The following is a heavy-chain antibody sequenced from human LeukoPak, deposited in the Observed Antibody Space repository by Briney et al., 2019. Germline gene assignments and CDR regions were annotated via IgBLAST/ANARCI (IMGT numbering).Heavy chain of an antibody. CDR2: IRSKPYLYAT. CDR1: GFTFSGSA. J-gene: IGHJ4*02. Sequence: GGSLRLSCAASGFTFSGSAMHWVRQASGKGLEWVGRIRSKPYLYATAYAASVKGRFTISRDDSKNTAYLQMNSLKTEDTAVYYCTAPEVPAAQSDYWGQGTLVTVSS. CDR3: TAPEVPAAQSDY. V-gene: IGHV3-73*01. D-gene: IGHD2-2*01.